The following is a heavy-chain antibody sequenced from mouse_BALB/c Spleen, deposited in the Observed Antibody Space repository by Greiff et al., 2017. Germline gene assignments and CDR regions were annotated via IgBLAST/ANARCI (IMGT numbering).Heavy chain of an antibody. CDR1: GFSLTSYG. V-gene: IGHV2-3*01. D-gene: IGHD1-1*01. J-gene: IGHJ4*01. CDR2: IWGDGST. CDR3: AKPSLITTVVATDYAMDY. Sequence: VKLQESGPGLVAPSQSLSITCTVSGFSLTSYGVSWVRQPPGKGLEWLGVIWGDGSTNYHSALISRLSISKDNSKSQVFLKLNSLQTDDTATYYCAKPSLITTVVATDYAMDYWGQGTSVTVSS.